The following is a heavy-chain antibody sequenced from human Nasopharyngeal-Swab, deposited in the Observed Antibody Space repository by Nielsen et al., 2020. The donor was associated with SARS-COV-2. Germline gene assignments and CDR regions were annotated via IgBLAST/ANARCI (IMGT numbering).Heavy chain of an antibody. D-gene: IGHD3-22*01. CDR2: IKEDGSEK. CDR1: GFTFTTYW. CDR3: LRGDSRDY. V-gene: IGHV3-7*01. J-gene: IGHJ4*02. Sequence: GESLKISCAASGFTFTTYWMTWVRQAPGKGLEWVANIKEDGSEKNYVDSVKGRFTISRDNAKNSLFLEMNSLRAEDTAVYYCLRGDSRDYWGPGTLVSVSS.